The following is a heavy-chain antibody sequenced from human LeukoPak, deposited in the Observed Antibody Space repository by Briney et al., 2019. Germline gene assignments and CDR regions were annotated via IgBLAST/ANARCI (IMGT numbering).Heavy chain of an antibody. V-gene: IGHV4-59*07. CDR2: ISYSGST. CDR3: ARARYRKINYADAGGFYYMDV. CDR1: GRSLSPDY. D-gene: IGHD1-26*01. Sequence: PSDTLSLACTLSGRSLSPDYWSCLPQSPGEGLEWVGYISYSGSTNSHPYLKSRVTISVDMSKPQFYLELSSVTAADTAVYYCARARYRKINYADAGGFYYMDVWGKGTTVTVSS. J-gene: IGHJ6*03.